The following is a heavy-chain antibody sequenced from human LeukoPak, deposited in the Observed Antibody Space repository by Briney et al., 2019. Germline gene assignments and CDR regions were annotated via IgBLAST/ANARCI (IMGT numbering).Heavy chain of an antibody. CDR1: GGSISSGGYS. J-gene: IGHJ3*02. CDR2: IYHSGST. CDR3: ARSDSSGYSLSAFDI. D-gene: IGHD3-22*01. Sequence: SGTLSLTCAVSGGSISSGGYSWSRIRQPRGKGLEWIGYIYHSGSTYYNPSLKSRVTISVDRSKNQFSLKLSSVTAADTAVYYCARSDSSGYSLSAFDIWGQGTMVTVSS. V-gene: IGHV4-30-2*01.